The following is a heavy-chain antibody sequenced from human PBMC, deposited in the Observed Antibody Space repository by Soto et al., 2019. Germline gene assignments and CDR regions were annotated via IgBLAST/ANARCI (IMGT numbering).Heavy chain of an antibody. CDR1: GFTFNDFF. J-gene: IGHJ5*02. CDR2: TSNSGNSV. V-gene: IGHV3-11*01. CDR3: ARTTFNWFDP. Sequence: QVQLVESGGDLVKPGGSLRLSCAASGFTFNDFFMTWIRQAPGRGPEWVASTSNSGNSVYYADSVKGRFTVSRDNAQNTLTLQTTDLRVDDTAVYYCARTTFNWFDPWGQGTLVTVSS.